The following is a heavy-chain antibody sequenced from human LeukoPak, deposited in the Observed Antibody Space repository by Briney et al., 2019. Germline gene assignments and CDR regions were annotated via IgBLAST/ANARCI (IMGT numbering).Heavy chain of an antibody. J-gene: IGHJ4*02. D-gene: IGHD2-2*01. CDR2: ISGSGGST. CDR1: GFTFSSYA. V-gene: IGHV3-23*01. CDR3: TKLGIVVVPAASPGMDY. Sequence: PGGSLRLSCAASGFTFSSYAMSWVRQAPGKGLEWVSAISGSGGSTYYADSVKGRFTISRENSKNTLYLQMNSLRAEDTAVYYCTKLGIVVVPAASPGMDYWGQGTLVTVSS.